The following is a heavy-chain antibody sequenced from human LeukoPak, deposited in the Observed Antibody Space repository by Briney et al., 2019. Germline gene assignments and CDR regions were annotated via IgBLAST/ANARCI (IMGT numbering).Heavy chain of an antibody. D-gene: IGHD2-2*01. Sequence: PGGSLRLSCAASGFTFDDYAMHWVRQAPGKGLGWVSGISWNSGSIGYADSVKGRFTISRDNAKNSLYLQMNSLRAEDMALYYCAKGVCSSTSCYEGYDYWGQGTLVTVSS. CDR2: ISWNSGSI. J-gene: IGHJ4*02. V-gene: IGHV3-9*03. CDR3: AKGVCSSTSCYEGYDY. CDR1: GFTFDDYA.